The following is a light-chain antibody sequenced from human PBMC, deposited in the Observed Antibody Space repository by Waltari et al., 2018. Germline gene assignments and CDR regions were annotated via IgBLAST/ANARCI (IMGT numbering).Light chain of an antibody. V-gene: IGKV1-39*01. Sequence: DLQMPQSPSSLSASVGDRVTITCRTSERISTFLNWYQQKPGRAPNLLIYGASSLQSGVPSRFSGSGSGTDFTLTISSLQPEDFATYYCQQSYITPYTFGQGSKVEI. CDR3: QQSYITPYT. J-gene: IGKJ2*01. CDR1: ERISTF. CDR2: GAS.